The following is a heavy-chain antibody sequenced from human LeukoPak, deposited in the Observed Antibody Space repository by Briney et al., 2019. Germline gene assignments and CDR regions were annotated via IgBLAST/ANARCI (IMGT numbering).Heavy chain of an antibody. J-gene: IGHJ4*02. CDR3: ARGSDGYCSSASCQHYFDY. CDR2: INHSGST. CDR1: AESFSGYS. Sequence: PSETLSLTCAVYAESFSGYSYIWIRQPPGKGLDWIGKINHSGSTNYNPSLKSRVTTSINTSKNQFSLKLSSVTAADTAVYYCARGSDGYCSSASCQHYFDYWGQGTLVTVSS. V-gene: IGHV4-34*01. D-gene: IGHD2-2*03.